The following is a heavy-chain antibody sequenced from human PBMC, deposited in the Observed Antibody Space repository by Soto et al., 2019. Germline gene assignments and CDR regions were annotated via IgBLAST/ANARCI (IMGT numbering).Heavy chain of an antibody. D-gene: IGHD5-12*01. CDR2: ISGSHGST. Sequence: EVQLLESGGGLVQPGGSLRLSCAASGFTFSNYAMNWVRQAPEKGLEWVSSISGSHGSTYYADSVNGRFTISRDNSKNMLYLQVNTLRVEDTAVYYCAKGSPGSGYDLDHWGQGTLVTVSS. CDR3: AKGSPGSGYDLDH. V-gene: IGHV3-23*01. J-gene: IGHJ4*02. CDR1: GFTFSNYA.